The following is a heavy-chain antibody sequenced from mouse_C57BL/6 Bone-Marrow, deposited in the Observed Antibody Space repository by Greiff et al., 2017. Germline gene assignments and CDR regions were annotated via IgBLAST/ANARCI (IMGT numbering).Heavy chain of an antibody. V-gene: IGHV5-6*01. Sequence: EVQLVESGGDLVKPGGSLKLSCAASGFTFSSYGMSWVRQTPDKRLEWVATISSGGSYTYYPDSVKGRFTISRDNAKNTLYLQMSSLKSEDTAMYYCAKTAQAYYAMDYWGQGTSVTVSS. CDR2: ISSGGSYT. CDR1: GFTFSSYG. J-gene: IGHJ4*01. CDR3: AKTAQAYYAMDY. D-gene: IGHD3-2*02.